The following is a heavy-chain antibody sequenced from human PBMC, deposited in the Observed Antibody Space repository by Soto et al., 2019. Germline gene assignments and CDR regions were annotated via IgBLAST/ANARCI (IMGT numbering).Heavy chain of an antibody. Sequence: EVQLVESGGDLVQPGGSLRLSCAASGFTFSDNCIDWVRQAPGKGLEWVGRSRDTGNSYSREYGASVKGRFTISRDASNNSLYLQMNSLKTEDTALYYCARSMPGTTSPDYWGQGTLVTVSS. J-gene: IGHJ4*02. D-gene: IGHD1-7*01. CDR2: SRDTGNSYSR. CDR1: GFTFSDNC. CDR3: ARSMPGTTSPDY. V-gene: IGHV3-72*01.